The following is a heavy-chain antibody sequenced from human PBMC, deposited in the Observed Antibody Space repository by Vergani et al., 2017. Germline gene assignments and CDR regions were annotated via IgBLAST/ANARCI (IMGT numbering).Heavy chain of an antibody. CDR1: GYSFTSYW. Sequence: EVQLVQSGAEVKKPGESLKISCKGSGYSFTSYWIGWVRQMPGKGLEWMGIIYPGDSDTRYSPSFQGQVTISADKSISTAYLQWSSLKASDTAMYYCARHRGWGLVVVAATPWHYYYGMDVWGQGTTVTVSS. CDR2: IYPGDSDT. V-gene: IGHV5-51*01. D-gene: IGHD2-15*01. CDR3: ARHRGWGLVVVAATPWHYYYGMDV. J-gene: IGHJ6*02.